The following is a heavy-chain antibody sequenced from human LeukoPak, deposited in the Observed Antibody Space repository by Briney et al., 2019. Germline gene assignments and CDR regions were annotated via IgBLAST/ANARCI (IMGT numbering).Heavy chain of an antibody. D-gene: IGHD6-19*01. Sequence: SSETLSLTCAVYGGSFSGYYWSWIRQPPGKGLEWIGEINHSGSTNYNPSLKSRVTISVDTSKNQFSLKLSSVTAADTAVYYCARVRQWLVRNFDYWGQGTLVTVSS. CDR2: INHSGST. V-gene: IGHV4-34*01. J-gene: IGHJ4*02. CDR1: GGSFSGYY. CDR3: ARVRQWLVRNFDY.